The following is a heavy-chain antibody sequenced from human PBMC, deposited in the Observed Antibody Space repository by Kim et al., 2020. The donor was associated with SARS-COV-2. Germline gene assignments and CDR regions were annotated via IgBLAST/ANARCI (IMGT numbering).Heavy chain of an antibody. D-gene: IGHD2-21*02. Sequence: GGSLRLSCAASGFTFSSYGMHWVRQAPGKGLEWVAVIWYDGSNKYYADSVKGRFTISRDNSKNTLYLQMNSLRAEDTAVYYCARDVDPYCGGDCYSDYWGQGTLVTVSS. V-gene: IGHV3-33*08. CDR3: ARDVDPYCGGDCYSDY. J-gene: IGHJ4*02. CDR1: GFTFSSYG. CDR2: IWYDGSNK.